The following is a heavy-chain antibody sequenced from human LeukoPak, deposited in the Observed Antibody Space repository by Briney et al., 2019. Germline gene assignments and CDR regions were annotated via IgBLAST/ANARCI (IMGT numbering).Heavy chain of an antibody. D-gene: IGHD4-11*01. J-gene: IGHJ4*02. CDR3: AGKDDYRYYFDY. V-gene: IGHV3-30-3*01. CDR2: ISYDGSNE. Sequence: PGRSLRLSCAASGFTFSTYALHWVRQPPGKGLEWVAIISYDGSNEYYADSMRGRFTISRDNSKNTLYLQMNSLRPEDTAVYYCAGKDDYRYYFDYWGQGTLVTVSS. CDR1: GFTFSTYA.